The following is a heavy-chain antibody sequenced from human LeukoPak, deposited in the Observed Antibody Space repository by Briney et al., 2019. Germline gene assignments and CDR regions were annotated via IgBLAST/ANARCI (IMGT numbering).Heavy chain of an antibody. J-gene: IGHJ4*02. CDR1: GFTFSSYA. CDR2: ISGSGGST. Sequence: GGSLSLSCAASGFTFSSYAMSWVRQAPGKGLEWVSAISGSGGSTYYADSVKGRSPISRDNSKNTLYLQMNSLRAEDTAVYYCAKAVLWFGESYFDYWGQGTLVTVSS. D-gene: IGHD3-10*01. CDR3: AKAVLWFGESYFDY. V-gene: IGHV3-23*01.